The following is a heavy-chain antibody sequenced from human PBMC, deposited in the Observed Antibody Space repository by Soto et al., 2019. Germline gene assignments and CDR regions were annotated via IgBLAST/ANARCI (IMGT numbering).Heavy chain of an antibody. J-gene: IGHJ5*01. CDR2: IYWDVDK. CDR1: GFSRSSNGVG. Sequence: QITLKESGRTLVKPTQTLTLTCSFSGFSRSSNGVGVGWIRQAPGKALEWLAFIYWDVDKRYSPSLKGRLSIIKDTSINPVGLIMPTGDPVDSATYYCAHRSPYGGSWNSDWFDSWGQGILVTVSS. V-gene: IGHV2-5*02. D-gene: IGHD2-15*01. CDR3: AHRSPYGGSWNSDWFDS.